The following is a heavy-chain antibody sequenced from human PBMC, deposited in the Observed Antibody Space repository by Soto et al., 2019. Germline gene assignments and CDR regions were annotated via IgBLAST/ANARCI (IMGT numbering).Heavy chain of an antibody. Sequence: PSETLSLTCTVSGGSISSGDYYWSWIRQPPGKGLEWIGYIYYSGSTYYNPSLKSRVTISVDTSKNQFSLKLSSVTAADTAVYYCARRGDIVSYGMDVWGQGTTVTVSS. CDR1: GGSISSGDYY. V-gene: IGHV4-30-4*01. CDR3: ARRGDIVSYGMDV. J-gene: IGHJ6*02. CDR2: IYYSGST. D-gene: IGHD2-15*01.